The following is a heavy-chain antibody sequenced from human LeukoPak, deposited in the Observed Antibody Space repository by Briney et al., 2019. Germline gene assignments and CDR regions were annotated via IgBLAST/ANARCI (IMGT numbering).Heavy chain of an antibody. CDR1: GGSFSGYY. D-gene: IGHD4-11*01. CDR2: INHSGST. J-gene: IGHJ4*02. Sequence: SETLSLTCAVYGGSFSGYYWSWIRQPPGKGLEWIGEINHSGSTNYNPSLKSRVTISVDTSKNQFSLKLSSVTAADTAVYYCARGPLWRGPRSNVYLTYWGQGTLVTVSS. CDR3: ARGPLWRGPRSNVYLTY. V-gene: IGHV4-34*01.